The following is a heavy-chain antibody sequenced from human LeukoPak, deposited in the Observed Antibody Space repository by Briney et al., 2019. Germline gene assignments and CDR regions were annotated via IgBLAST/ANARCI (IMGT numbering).Heavy chain of an antibody. CDR1: LYTFTNYG. D-gene: IGHD6-6*01. CDR3: ARDEGECSSSSGPFDY. Sequence: ASVTVSFKSSLYTFTNYGISAVRQAPGQGVEWMGWIWPYNGNTNYPQKPQARVTMTQDTSPSTASMELRSLRSDDTAVYYCARDEGECSSSSGPFDYWGQGTLVTVSS. J-gene: IGHJ4*02. V-gene: IGHV1-18*01. CDR2: IWPYNGNT.